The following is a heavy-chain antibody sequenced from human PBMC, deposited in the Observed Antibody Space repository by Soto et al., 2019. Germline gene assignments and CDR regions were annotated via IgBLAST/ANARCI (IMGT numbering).Heavy chain of an antibody. Sequence: SETLSLTCTVSGGSISSSSYYWGWIRQPPGKGLEWIGSIYYSGSTYYNPSLKSRVTISVDTSKNQFSLKLSSVTAADTAVYSCARGVEDYYYYYMDVWGQGTTVTVSS. CDR1: GGSISSSSYY. CDR2: IYYSGST. D-gene: IGHD3-3*01. V-gene: IGHV4-39*01. CDR3: ARGVEDYYYYYMDV. J-gene: IGHJ6*03.